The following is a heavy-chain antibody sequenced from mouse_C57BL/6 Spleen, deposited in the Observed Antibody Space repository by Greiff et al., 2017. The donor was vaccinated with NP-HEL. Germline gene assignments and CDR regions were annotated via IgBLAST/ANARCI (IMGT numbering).Heavy chain of an antibody. CDR1: GFSLTSYG. J-gene: IGHJ4*01. Sequence: VKLMESGPGLVAPSQSLSITCTVSGFSLTSYGVHWVRQPPGKGLEWLVVIWSDGSTTYNSALKSRLSISKDNSKSQVFLKMNSLQTDDTAMYYCARLNYVLYAMDYWGQGTSVTVSS. V-gene: IGHV2-6*03. CDR2: IWSDGST. D-gene: IGHD2-1*01. CDR3: ARLNYVLYAMDY.